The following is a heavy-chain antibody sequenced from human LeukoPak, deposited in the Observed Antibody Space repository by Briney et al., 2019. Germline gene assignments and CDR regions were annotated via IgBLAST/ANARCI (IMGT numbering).Heavy chain of an antibody. Sequence: SETLSLTCTVSGGSISSYYWSWIRQPPGKGLEWIGFIHYSGSTHYNPSLKSRVTISVVTSKNQFSLKLSSVTAADTAVYYCARGGGSYGYYFDYWGQGTLVTVSS. CDR3: ARGGGSYGYYFDY. J-gene: IGHJ4*02. CDR2: IHYSGST. CDR1: GGSISSYY. V-gene: IGHV4-59*12. D-gene: IGHD1-26*01.